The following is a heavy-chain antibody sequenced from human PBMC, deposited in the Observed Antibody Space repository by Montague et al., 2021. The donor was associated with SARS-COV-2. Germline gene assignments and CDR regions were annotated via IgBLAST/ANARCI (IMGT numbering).Heavy chain of an antibody. CDR2: IYHTGST. CDR1: GDSISTDNW. V-gene: IGHV4-4*02. Sequence: SETLSLTCAVSGDSISTDNWRTWVRLPPGKGLVWVGEIYHTGSTNYKPSLKSRVSTSVDKSWNQFFLRMTSVAAAATAIYYCARKGSGRSDLDYWGQGTLVTVSS. D-gene: IGHD1-26*01. J-gene: IGHJ4*02. CDR3: ARKGSGRSDLDY.